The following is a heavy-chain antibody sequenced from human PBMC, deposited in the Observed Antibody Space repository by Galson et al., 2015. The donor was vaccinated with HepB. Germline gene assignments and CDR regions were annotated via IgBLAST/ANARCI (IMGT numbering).Heavy chain of an antibody. Sequence: SLRLSCAATGYNFNTYGMHWVRQAPGKGLEWVAVIWYDGSNIYYGDSVKGRFTISRDNSKNTVYLQMKGLRPEDTAVYFCARGSHSEWFGDYHMDVWGKGTTVSVSS. V-gene: IGHV3-33*01. CDR3: ARGSHSEWFGDYHMDV. CDR1: GYNFNTYG. CDR2: IWYDGSNI. J-gene: IGHJ6*03. D-gene: IGHD3-16*01.